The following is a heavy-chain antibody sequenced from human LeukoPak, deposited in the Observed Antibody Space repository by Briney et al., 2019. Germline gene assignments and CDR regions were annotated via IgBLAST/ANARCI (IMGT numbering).Heavy chain of an antibody. CDR3: ARGSLVPAAIEPFDY. Sequence: PGGSLRLSCAASGFTFNTYWMTWVRQAPGKGLEWVANIKEDGTEKYYIDSVKGRFTISRDNAKNSLYLQMNSLRDEDTAVYYCARGSLVPAAIEPFDYWGQGTLVTVSS. CDR1: GFTFNTYW. V-gene: IGHV3-7*01. CDR2: IKEDGTEK. J-gene: IGHJ4*02. D-gene: IGHD2-2*02.